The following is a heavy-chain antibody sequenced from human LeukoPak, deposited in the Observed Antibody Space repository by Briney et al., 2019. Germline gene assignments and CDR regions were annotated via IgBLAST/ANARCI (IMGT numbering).Heavy chain of an antibody. Sequence: ASVKVSCKASGYTFTNYGISWVRQAPGQGLEWMGWISAYNGNTNYAQKFQGLVTMTRDTSTSTVYMELRSLRSADTAVYYCARVDAVATFDYWGQGTLVTVSS. D-gene: IGHD2-21*02. V-gene: IGHV1-18*01. J-gene: IGHJ4*02. CDR1: GYTFTNYG. CDR3: ARVDAVATFDY. CDR2: ISAYNGNT.